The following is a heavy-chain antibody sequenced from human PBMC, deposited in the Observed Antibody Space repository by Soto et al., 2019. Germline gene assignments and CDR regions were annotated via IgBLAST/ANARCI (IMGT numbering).Heavy chain of an antibody. CDR3: AKGATVTTHYQYYGMEV. J-gene: IGHJ6*02. Sequence: EVQLVESGGVVVQPGGSLRLPCAASGFTFGYYAMWWGPQAPGEGLELVSLINWHGYTTYYADSVEGRFTISSDNSNNSLYLQMNSLRTEDTALYSCAKGATVTTHYQYYGMEVWGQGTTVTVSS. D-gene: IGHD4-17*01. V-gene: IGHV3-43D*03. CDR2: INWHGYTT. CDR1: GFTFGYYA.